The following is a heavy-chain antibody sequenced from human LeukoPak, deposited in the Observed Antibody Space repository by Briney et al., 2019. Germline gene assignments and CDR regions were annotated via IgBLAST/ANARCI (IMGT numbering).Heavy chain of an antibody. CDR2: IGPNSGGT. V-gene: IGHV1-2*02. Sequence: ASVKVSCKASGYTFTDYYMHWVRRAPGQGLEWMGWIGPNSGGTNYAQRFQGRVTMTRDTSISTAYMELSRLISDDTAVYYCARSNIAVRRGDNWFDPWGQGTLVTVSS. D-gene: IGHD6-6*01. CDR1: GYTFTDYY. CDR3: ARSNIAVRRGDNWFDP. J-gene: IGHJ5*02.